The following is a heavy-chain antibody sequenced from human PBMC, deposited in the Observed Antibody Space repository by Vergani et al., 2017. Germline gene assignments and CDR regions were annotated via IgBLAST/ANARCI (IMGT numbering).Heavy chain of an antibody. CDR1: GFTFSSYS. CDR2: ISSSSSYI. J-gene: IGHJ4*02. D-gene: IGHD3-22*01. Sequence: EVQLVESGGGLVKPGGSLRLSCAASGFTFSSYSMNWVRQAPGKGLEWVSSISSSSSYIYYADSVKGRFTISRDNAKNSLYLQMNSLRAEDTAVYYCARDSGYYDSSGSYFDYWGQGTLVTVSS. CDR3: ARDSGYYDSSGSYFDY. V-gene: IGHV3-21*01.